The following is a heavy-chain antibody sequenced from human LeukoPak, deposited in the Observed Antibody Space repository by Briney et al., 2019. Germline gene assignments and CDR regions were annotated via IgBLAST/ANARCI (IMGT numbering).Heavy chain of an antibody. V-gene: IGHV5-51*01. CDR3: ARHRITMVRGVIIPYYYYYMDV. Sequence: GESLKISCKGSGYSFTCYWIGGVRQMPGKGLEWMGIIYPGDSDTRYSPSFQGQVTISADKSISTAYLQWSSLKASDTAMYYCARHRITMVRGVIIPYYYYYMDVWGKGTTVTVSS. D-gene: IGHD3-10*01. J-gene: IGHJ6*03. CDR2: IYPGDSDT. CDR1: GYSFTCYW.